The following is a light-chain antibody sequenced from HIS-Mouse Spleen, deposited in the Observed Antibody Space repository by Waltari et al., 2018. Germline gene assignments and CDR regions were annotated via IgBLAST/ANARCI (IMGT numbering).Light chain of an antibody. Sequence: DIQMTQSPSTLSASVGDRVPITCRASQSISSWLAWYQQKPGKAPKLLNCRASSLESGVPSRLSVSGSGTEFTLAISSLQPDDFAPYYCQQYNSYSWTFGQGTKVEIK. CDR3: QQYNSYSWT. CDR2: RAS. J-gene: IGKJ1*01. V-gene: IGKV1-5*03. CDR1: QSISSW.